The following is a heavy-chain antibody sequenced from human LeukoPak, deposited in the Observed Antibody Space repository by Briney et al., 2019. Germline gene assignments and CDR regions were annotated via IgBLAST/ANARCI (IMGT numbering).Heavy chain of an antibody. D-gene: IGHD2-2*01. J-gene: IGHJ4*02. CDR1: GFTFSSYA. CDR2: ISYDGSNK. CDR3: AEGSGTNLGVDY. V-gene: IGHV3-30-3*01. Sequence: PGSSLRLSCAASGFTFSSYAMHWVRQAPGKGLEWVAVISYDGSNKYYADSVKGRFTISRDNSKNTLYLQMNSLRAEDTAVYYCAEGSGTNLGVDYWGQGTLVTVSS.